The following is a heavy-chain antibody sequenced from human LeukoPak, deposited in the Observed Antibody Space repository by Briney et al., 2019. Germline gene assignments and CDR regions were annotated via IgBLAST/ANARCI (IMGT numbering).Heavy chain of an antibody. V-gene: IGHV5-51*01. CDR2: IYPEDSDT. D-gene: IGHD2-15*01. Sequence: GESLKISCQNSGHRLATYWIAWVRQMPGKGLEWMGIIYPEDSDTRYGPSFQGQVTISADKSIDTAYLQWNSLKTSGTAMYYCASTRDTLISAFDIWGQGTMVTASS. CDR3: ASTRDTLISAFDI. J-gene: IGHJ3*02. CDR1: GHRLATYW.